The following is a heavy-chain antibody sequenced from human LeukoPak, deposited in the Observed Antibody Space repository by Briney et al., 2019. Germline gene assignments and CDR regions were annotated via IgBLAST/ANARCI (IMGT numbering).Heavy chain of an antibody. V-gene: IGHV4-39*07. J-gene: IGHJ5*02. CDR2: IYYSGST. Sequence: NPSETLSLTCTVSGGSISSSSYYWGWIRQPPGKGLEWIGSIYYSGSTYYNPSLKSRVTISVDTSKNQFSLKLSSVTAADTAVYYCARVINWFDPWGQGTLVTVSS. CDR1: GGSISSSSYY. CDR3: ARVINWFDP.